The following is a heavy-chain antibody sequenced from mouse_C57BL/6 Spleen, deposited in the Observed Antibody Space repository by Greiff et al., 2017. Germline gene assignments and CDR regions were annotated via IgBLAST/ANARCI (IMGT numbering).Heavy chain of an antibody. Sequence: QVQLQQPGAELVKPGASVKLSCKASGYTFTSYWMHWVKQRPGQGLEWIGMIHPNSGSTNYNEKFKSKATLTVDKSSSTAYLQLSSLTSEDSAVYYGASIYDGCYEEYYFAMGYWGQGTSVSVAT. CDR2: IHPNSGST. CDR3: ASIYDGCYEEYYFAMGY. V-gene: IGHV1-64*01. J-gene: IGHJ4*01. CDR1: GYTFTSYW. D-gene: IGHD2-3*01.